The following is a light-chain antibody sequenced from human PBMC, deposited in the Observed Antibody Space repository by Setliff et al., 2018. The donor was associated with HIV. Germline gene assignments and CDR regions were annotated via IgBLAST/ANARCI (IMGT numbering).Light chain of an antibody. J-gene: IGLJ1*01. V-gene: IGLV2-14*01. Sequence: QSALTQPASVSGSPGQSITISCTGSSSDVGGYNYASWYQQHPGKAPKLMIYEVRNRPSGVSNRFSGSKSGNTASLTISGLQAEDEADYYCSSYTSSSTRVFGTGTKVTVL. CDR3: SSYTSSSTRV. CDR1: SSDVGGYNY. CDR2: EVR.